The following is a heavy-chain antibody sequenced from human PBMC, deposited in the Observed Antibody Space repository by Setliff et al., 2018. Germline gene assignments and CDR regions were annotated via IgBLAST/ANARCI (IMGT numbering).Heavy chain of an antibody. CDR1: GFTFSAHY. D-gene: IGHD3-22*01. J-gene: IGHJ4*02. Sequence: SLRLSCAASGFTFSAHYMDWLRQAPGKGLEWVGRIRNKDNSYTTEYAASVKGRFTISRDDSKSIAYLRMNSLKIEDTAVYYCTRDFWPESSGFAFGQWGQGTLVTVSS. CDR3: TRDFWPESSGFAFGQ. CDR2: IRNKDNSYTT. V-gene: IGHV3-72*01.